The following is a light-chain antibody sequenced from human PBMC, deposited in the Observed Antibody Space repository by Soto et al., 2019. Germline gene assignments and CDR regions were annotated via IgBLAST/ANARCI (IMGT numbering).Light chain of an antibody. CDR1: QNISNY. Sequence: DMQMTQSPSSLSASVGDRVSITCRSSQNISNYLHWYQQRPGKAPKLLIYAACNLRSGVPSRFSGSGSGTDFTLTISSLQSEDFATYYCQQSYSIPRLTFGPGTKVDIK. CDR2: AAC. CDR3: QQSYSIPRLT. V-gene: IGKV1-39*01. J-gene: IGKJ3*01.